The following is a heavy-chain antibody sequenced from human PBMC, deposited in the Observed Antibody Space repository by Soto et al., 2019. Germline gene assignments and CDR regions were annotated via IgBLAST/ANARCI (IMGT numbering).Heavy chain of an antibody. D-gene: IGHD3-16*01. J-gene: IGHJ4*02. Sequence: GGSLRLSCAASGFTFSNYGMHWVRQAPGKGLEWVAVIWDDGSYKDYADSVKGRFTISRDNSKNTLYLQMNSLRAEDSALYFCASEGQLWGSYFGPWGQGTRVTVSS. CDR1: GFTFSNYG. V-gene: IGHV3-33*01. CDR3: ASEGQLWGSYFGP. CDR2: IWDDGSYK.